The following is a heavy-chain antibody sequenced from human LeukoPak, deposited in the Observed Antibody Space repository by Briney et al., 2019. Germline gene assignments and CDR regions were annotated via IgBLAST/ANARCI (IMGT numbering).Heavy chain of an antibody. Sequence: SETLSLTCAVYGGSFSGYSWSWIRQPPGKGLEWIGGINHSGSTNYNPSLKSRVTISVDTSKNQFSLKLSSVTAADTAVYYCARDPVLRFLYYFDYWGQGTLVTVSS. J-gene: IGHJ4*02. D-gene: IGHD3-3*01. CDR3: ARDPVLRFLYYFDY. CDR2: INHSGST. V-gene: IGHV4-34*01. CDR1: GGSFSGYS.